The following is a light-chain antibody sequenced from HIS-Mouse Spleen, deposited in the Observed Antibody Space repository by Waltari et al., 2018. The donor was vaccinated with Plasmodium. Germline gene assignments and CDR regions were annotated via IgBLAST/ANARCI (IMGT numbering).Light chain of an antibody. V-gene: IGKV3-11*01. Sequence: VMTQSPATLSLSPGERATLSCRASQSVSSYLAWYQQKPGQAPRLLIYDASNRATGIPARFSGSGSGTDFTLTISSLEPEDFAVYYCQQRSNWTFGQGTKVEIK. CDR3: QQRSNWT. J-gene: IGKJ1*01. CDR2: DAS. CDR1: QSVSSY.